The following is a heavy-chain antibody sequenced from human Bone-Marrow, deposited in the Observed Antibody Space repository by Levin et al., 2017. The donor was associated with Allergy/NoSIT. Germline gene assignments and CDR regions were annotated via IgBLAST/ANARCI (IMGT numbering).Heavy chain of an antibody. CDR3: ARDRIAAAGTEVYYYYYYGMDV. V-gene: IGHV4-39*07. J-gene: IGHJ6*02. CDR2: IYYSGST. D-gene: IGHD6-13*01. Sequence: SETLSLTCTVSGGSISSSSYYWGWIRQPPGKGLEWIGSIYYSGSTYYNPSLKSRVTISVDTSKNQFSLKLSSVTSADTAVYYCARDRIAAAGTEVYYYYYYGMDVWGQGTTVTVSS. CDR1: GGSISSSSYY.